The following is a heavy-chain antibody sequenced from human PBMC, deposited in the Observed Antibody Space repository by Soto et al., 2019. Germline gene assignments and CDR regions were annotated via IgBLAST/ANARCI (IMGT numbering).Heavy chain of an antibody. J-gene: IGHJ6*02. CDR3: ARGQDV. CDR2: ISGGGGTT. Sequence: GGSLRLSGAASGLTFSNFAMSWVRQAPGKGLEWVSVISGGGGTTYYADSVKGRFTISRDNSKNTLYLQMDSLRAEDTAVYYCARGQDVSGQGTTVTVSS. CDR1: GLTFSNFA. V-gene: IGHV3-23*01.